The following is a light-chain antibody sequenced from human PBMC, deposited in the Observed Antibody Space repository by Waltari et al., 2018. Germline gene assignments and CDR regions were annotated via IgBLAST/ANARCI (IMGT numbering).Light chain of an antibody. Sequence: DVVMTQAPVSLPVTLGQSASISCTSGQSLVHTDGNTYLSWFQQRPGQPPRRLIYKVSNRDSGVTDRFSGSGSGTDFTLKISRVEAEDVGVYYCAQSTHWPPWTFGQGTKVDIK. CDR1: QSLVHTDGNTY. CDR3: AQSTHWPPWT. CDR2: KVS. V-gene: IGKV2-30*02. J-gene: IGKJ1*01.